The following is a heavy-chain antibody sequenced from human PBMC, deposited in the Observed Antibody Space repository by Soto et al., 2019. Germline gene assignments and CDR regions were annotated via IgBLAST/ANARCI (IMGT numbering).Heavy chain of an antibody. J-gene: IGHJ4*02. CDR3: ARDWTYYYGSGSYSNFDY. D-gene: IGHD3-10*01. V-gene: IGHV1-18*01. CDR2: ISAYNGNT. CDR1: GYTFTSYG. Sequence: ASVKVSCKASGYTFTSYGISWVRQAPGQGREWMGWISAYNGNTNYAQKLQGRVTMTTDTSTSTAYMELRSLRSDDTAVYYCARDWTYYYGSGSYSNFDYWGQGTLVTVSS.